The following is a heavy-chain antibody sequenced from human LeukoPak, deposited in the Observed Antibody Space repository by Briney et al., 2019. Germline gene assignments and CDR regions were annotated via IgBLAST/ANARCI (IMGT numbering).Heavy chain of an antibody. CDR1: GGSFSGYY. V-gene: IGHV4-34*01. CDR2: INHSGDT. D-gene: IGHD3-9*01. CDR3: AREGLRGRRYHDILTGPDWFDP. Sequence: NPSETLSLTCAVYGGSFSGYYWSWIRQPPGKGLECIGEINHSGDTNYNPSLKSRVTISVDTSKKQFSLKLNSVTAADTAVYYCAREGLRGRRYHDILTGPDWFDPWGQGTLVTVSS. J-gene: IGHJ5*02.